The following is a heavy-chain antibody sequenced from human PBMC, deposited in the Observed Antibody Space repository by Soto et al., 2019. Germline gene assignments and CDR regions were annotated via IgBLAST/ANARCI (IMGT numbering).Heavy chain of an antibody. J-gene: IGHJ4*02. Sequence: PGGSLRLSCAASGFTFSDYYMSWIRQAPGKGLEWVSYISSSGSTIYYADSVKGRFTISRDNAKNSLYLQMNSLRAEDTAVYYCARDRSQVGFFGVVITEVDYWGQGTLVTVSS. CDR1: GFTFSDYY. D-gene: IGHD3-3*01. V-gene: IGHV3-11*01. CDR3: ARDRSQVGFFGVVITEVDY. CDR2: ISSSGSTI.